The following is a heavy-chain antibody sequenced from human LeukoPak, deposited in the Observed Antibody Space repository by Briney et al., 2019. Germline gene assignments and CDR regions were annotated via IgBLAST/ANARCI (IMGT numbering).Heavy chain of an antibody. V-gene: IGHV3-66*03. CDR1: GFTVSSNY. CDR3: ARAGYSYGLEVDY. D-gene: IGHD5-18*01. J-gene: IGHJ4*02. Sequence: PGGSLRLSCAASGFTVSSNYMSWVRQAPGKGLEWVSVIYSCGSTYYADSVKGRFTISRDNSKNTLYLQMNSLRAEDTAVYYCARAGYSYGLEVDYWGQGTLVTVSS. CDR2: IYSCGST.